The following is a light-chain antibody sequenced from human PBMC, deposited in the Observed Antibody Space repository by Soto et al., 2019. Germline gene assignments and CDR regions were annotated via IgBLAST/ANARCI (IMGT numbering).Light chain of an antibody. J-gene: IGKJ5*01. CDR2: DAS. CDR3: QQRSNWPIT. Sequence: EIVMTQSPATLSVSPGERATLSCRASQSINGNLAWYQQKPGQAPRLLIYDASNRATGIPARFSGSGSGTDFTLTISSLEPEDFAVYYCQQRSNWPITFGQGTRLEIK. CDR1: QSINGN. V-gene: IGKV3-11*01.